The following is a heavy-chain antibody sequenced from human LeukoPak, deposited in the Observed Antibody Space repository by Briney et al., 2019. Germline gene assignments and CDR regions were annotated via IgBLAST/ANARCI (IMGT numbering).Heavy chain of an antibody. CDR3: AKGSSHSRKGVDY. CDR1: GFTFSTSA. D-gene: IGHD6-13*01. J-gene: IGHJ4*02. CDR2: ISGGGTNT. V-gene: IGHV3-23*01. Sequence: TGGSLRLSCAASGFTFSTSAMSWVRQAPGKGLEWVSGISGGGTNTYFRDSVRGRFTISRDNSKNTLYLQMNCLRAEDTAVYYCAKGSSHSRKGVDYWGQGTLVTVSS.